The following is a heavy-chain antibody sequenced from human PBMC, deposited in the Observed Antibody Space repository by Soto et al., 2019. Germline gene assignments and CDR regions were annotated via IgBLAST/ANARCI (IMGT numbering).Heavy chain of an antibody. CDR3: ASGARYCSSTSCYSSFDY. D-gene: IGHD2-2*01. CDR2: ISAYNGNT. J-gene: IGHJ4*02. Sequence: ASVKVSCNASGYTFTSYDISWVRQAPRQGLEWMGWISAYNGNTNYAQKLQGRVTMTTDTSTRTAYRELRSLRSDDTAVYYCASGARYCSSTSCYSSFDYWGQGTLVTVSS. V-gene: IGHV1-18*01. CDR1: GYTFTSYD.